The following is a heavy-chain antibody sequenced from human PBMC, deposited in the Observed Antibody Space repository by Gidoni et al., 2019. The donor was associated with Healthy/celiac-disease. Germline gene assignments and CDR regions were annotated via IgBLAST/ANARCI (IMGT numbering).Heavy chain of an antibody. CDR2: ISSSSSYI. Sequence: EVQLVESGGGLVKPGGSLRLSCAASGFTFSSYSMNWVCQAPGKGLEWVSSISSSSSYIYYADSVKGRFTISRDNAKNSLYLQMNSLRAEDTAVYYCARDHSSGWDYWGQGTLVTVSS. CDR1: GFTFSSYS. V-gene: IGHV3-21*01. D-gene: IGHD6-19*01. J-gene: IGHJ4*02. CDR3: ARDHSSGWDY.